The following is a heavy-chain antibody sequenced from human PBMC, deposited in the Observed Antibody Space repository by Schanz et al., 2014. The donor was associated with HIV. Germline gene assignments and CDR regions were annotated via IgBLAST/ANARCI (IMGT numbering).Heavy chain of an antibody. Sequence: QVQLVQSGAEVKKPGASVKVSCKASGYTFIGYYMHWVRQAPGQGLEWMGWINPNSGATNYAQKFQGRVTMTRDTSISTAYMELSRLRSDDTAVFYFATWGGTSYSYARYDMDVWGQGTTVTVSS. D-gene: IGHD3-16*01. CDR2: INPNSGAT. CDR1: GYTFIGYY. CDR3: ATWGGTSYSYARYDMDV. V-gene: IGHV1-2*02. J-gene: IGHJ6*02.